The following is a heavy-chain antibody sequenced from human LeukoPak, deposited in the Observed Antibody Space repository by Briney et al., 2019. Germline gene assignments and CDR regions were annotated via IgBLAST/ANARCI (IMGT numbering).Heavy chain of an antibody. V-gene: IGHV3-30*03. CDR3: ARSARGVIFDV. Sequence: PGGSLRLSCAASGFTFSSYGMHWVRQAPGKGLEWVAVVSYDGTETKYADSVKGRLNLSRDKSKNTVYLQMNSLTFEDTAVYYCARSARGVIFDVWGKGTTVTVSS. CDR2: VSYDGTET. CDR1: GFTFSSYG. D-gene: IGHD3-10*01. J-gene: IGHJ6*04.